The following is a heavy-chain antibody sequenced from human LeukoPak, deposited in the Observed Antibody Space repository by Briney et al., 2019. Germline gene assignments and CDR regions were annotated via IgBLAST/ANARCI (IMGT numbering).Heavy chain of an antibody. Sequence: GGSLRLSCAASGFTFSTYSMHWVRQAPGKGLEWVSSISVVSTYKNYADSVKGRFTISRDNAKNLLFLQMSSLRAEDTAVYYCARDGSGFYHYYYMDVWGKGTTVTVSS. CDR1: GFTFSTYS. D-gene: IGHD6-25*01. V-gene: IGHV3-21*06. CDR2: ISVVSTYK. J-gene: IGHJ6*03. CDR3: ARDGSGFYHYYYMDV.